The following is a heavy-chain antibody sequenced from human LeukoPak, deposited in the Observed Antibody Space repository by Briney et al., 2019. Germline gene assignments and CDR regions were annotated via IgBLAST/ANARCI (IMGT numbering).Heavy chain of an antibody. V-gene: IGHV6-1*01. J-gene: IGHJ6*02. CDR1: GDSVSSNSAG. CDR2: TYYRSKWYN. CDR3: ARERYCSGGSCYYYYGMDV. Sequence: SQTLSLTCAISGDSVSSNSAGWNWIRQSPSRGLEWLGRTYYRSKWYNDYAVSVKSRITINPDTSKNQFSLQLNSVTPEDTAVYYCARERYCSGGSCYYYYGMDVWGQGTTVTVSS. D-gene: IGHD2-15*01.